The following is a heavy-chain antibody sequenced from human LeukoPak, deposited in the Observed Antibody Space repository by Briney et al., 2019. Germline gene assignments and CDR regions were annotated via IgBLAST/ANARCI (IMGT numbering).Heavy chain of an antibody. Sequence: ASVKVSCKASGYTFTSYGISWVRQAPGQGLEWMGWISAYNGNTNSAQKLQGRVTMTTATSTSTAYMELRSLRSDDTAVYYCARDMTAAGTSASYYYYGMDVWGQGTTVTVSS. CDR3: ARDMTAAGTSASYYYYGMDV. V-gene: IGHV1-18*01. CDR1: GYTFTSYG. CDR2: ISAYNGNT. D-gene: IGHD6-13*01. J-gene: IGHJ6*02.